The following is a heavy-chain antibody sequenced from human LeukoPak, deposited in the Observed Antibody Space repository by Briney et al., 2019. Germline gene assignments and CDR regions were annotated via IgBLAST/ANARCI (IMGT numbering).Heavy chain of an antibody. J-gene: IGHJ4*02. CDR2: ISSSGSTI. CDR3: ASRGGVIVPTVDY. CDR1: GFTFSSYE. V-gene: IGHV3-48*03. Sequence: GGSLRLSCAASGFTFSSYEMNWVRQAPGKGLEWVSYISSSGSTIYYADSVKGRFTISSDNAKNSLYLQMNSLRAEDTAVYYCASRGGVIVPTVDYWGQGTLVSVSS. D-gene: IGHD3-16*02.